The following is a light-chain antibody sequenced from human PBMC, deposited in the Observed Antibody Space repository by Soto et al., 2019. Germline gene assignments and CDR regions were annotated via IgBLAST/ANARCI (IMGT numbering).Light chain of an antibody. CDR1: SSNFGNNF. CDR2: ENN. V-gene: IGLV1-51*02. J-gene: IGLJ3*02. CDR3: AAWDSSLSIWM. Sequence: QSALTQPPSVSAAPGQMVTISCSGSSSNFGNNFVSWYQHLPGTAPKVLIYENNKRPSGIPDRFSGSKSGTSATLGITGLQTGDEADYYCAAWDSSLSIWMFGGGTKVTVL.